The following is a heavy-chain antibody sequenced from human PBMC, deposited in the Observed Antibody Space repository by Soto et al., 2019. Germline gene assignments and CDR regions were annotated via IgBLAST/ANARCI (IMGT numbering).Heavy chain of an antibody. CDR1: GGSINSYY. V-gene: IGHV4-59*01. Sequence: SETLSLTCTVSGGSINSYYWNWIRQSPGKGLEWIGYIYYSGSTNYNPSLKSRVTTSVDTSKNQFSLNLNSVTAADTAVYYCARDQYSATYYYYGMDVWGQGITVTFSS. D-gene: IGHD5-12*01. CDR2: IYYSGST. J-gene: IGHJ6*02. CDR3: ARDQYSATYYYYGMDV.